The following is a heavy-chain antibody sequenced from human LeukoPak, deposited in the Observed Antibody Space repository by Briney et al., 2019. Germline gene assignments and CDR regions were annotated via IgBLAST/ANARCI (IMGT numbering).Heavy chain of an antibody. V-gene: IGHV3-74*01. CDR3: ARGEAVAGTDH. D-gene: IGHD6-19*01. CDR1: GFTFSSYA. CDR2: INSDGYSF. Sequence: TGGSPRLSCAASGFTFSSYAMSWVRQAPGKGLEWLARINSDGYSFSYADSVKGRFTISRDNAKNTLYLQMNSLRVEDTALYYCARGEAVAGTDHWGQGVLVTVSS. J-gene: IGHJ4*02.